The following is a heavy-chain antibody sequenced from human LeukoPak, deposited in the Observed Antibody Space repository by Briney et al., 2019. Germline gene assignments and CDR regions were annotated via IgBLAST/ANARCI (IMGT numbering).Heavy chain of an antibody. D-gene: IGHD1-26*01. CDR2: IYYSGST. Sequence: SETLSLTCTVSGGSISSYYWSWIRQPPGKGLEWIGYIYYSGSTNYNPSLKSRVTISVDTSKNQFSLKLSSVTAADTAVYCCARSGPHLDYWGQGTLVTVSS. J-gene: IGHJ4*02. V-gene: IGHV4-59*12. CDR1: GGSISSYY. CDR3: ARSGPHLDY.